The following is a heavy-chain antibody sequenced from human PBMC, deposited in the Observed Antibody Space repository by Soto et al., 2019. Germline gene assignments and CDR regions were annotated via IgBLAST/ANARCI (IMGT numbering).Heavy chain of an antibody. J-gene: IGHJ5*02. CDR3: ARGHYYDSSGYYYTWFET. CDR2: IWYDGSNK. V-gene: IGHV3-33*01. D-gene: IGHD3-22*01. CDR1: GFTFSSYG. Sequence: GGSLRLSCAASGFTFSSYGMHGVRKAPGKGLAWVAVIWYDGSNKYYADSVKGRFTISRDNSKNTLYLPLNSLVAEDRALDYCARGHYYDSSGYYYTWFETWGQGTPVNVAS.